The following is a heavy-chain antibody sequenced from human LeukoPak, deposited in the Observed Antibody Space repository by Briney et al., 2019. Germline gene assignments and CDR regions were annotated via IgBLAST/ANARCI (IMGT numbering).Heavy chain of an antibody. Sequence: ASVKVSCKASGYTFTNYDINWVRQATGQGLEWMGWMNPNSGNTGYAQKFQGRVTTTRNTSISTAYMELSSLRSEDTAVYFCARGTIVRGVIYSWGQGTLVTVSS. CDR1: GYTFTNYD. D-gene: IGHD3-10*01. V-gene: IGHV1-8*01. CDR2: MNPNSGNT. CDR3: ARGTIVRGVIYS. J-gene: IGHJ4*02.